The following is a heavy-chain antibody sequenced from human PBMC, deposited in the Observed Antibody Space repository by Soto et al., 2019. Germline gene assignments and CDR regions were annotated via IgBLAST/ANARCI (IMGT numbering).Heavy chain of an antibody. CDR2: IYWNDDK. J-gene: IGHJ4*02. D-gene: IGHD2-21*01. CDR1: GFSLRTTGVG. Sequence: QITLKESGPTLVEPTQTLTLTCTYSGFSLRTTGVGVGWIRQPPGKALEWLGIIYWNDDKRYSPSLKNRFTLTSDISKSQVVLTMTNMDPVDTATYYGAHTCGLPFDYWGQGNLVIVSS. V-gene: IGHV2-5*01. CDR3: AHTCGLPFDY.